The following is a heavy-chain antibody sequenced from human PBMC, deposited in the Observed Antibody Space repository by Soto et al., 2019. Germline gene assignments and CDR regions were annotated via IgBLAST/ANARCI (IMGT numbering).Heavy chain of an antibody. CDR3: ARVRREYDNSGPVDY. V-gene: IGHV4-59*12. CDR1: GCSLSSYY. D-gene: IGHD3-22*01. CDR2: IYYSGST. Sequence: SETLSRTCTSSGCSLSSYYWSWIRQPPGKGLEWIGYIYYSGSTNYNASLKSRVTLSVDTSKNQFSLKLSPVTAADTAVYYCARVRREYDNSGPVDYWGQGTLVTV. J-gene: IGHJ4*02.